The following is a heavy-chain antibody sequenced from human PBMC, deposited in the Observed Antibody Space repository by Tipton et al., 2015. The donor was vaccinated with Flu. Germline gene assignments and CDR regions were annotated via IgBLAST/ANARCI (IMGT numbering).Heavy chain of an antibody. Sequence: QVQLVQSGGGVVQPGRSLRLSCAASGFTFSSYAMHWVRQAPGKGLEWVAVISHDESNKYYADSVKGRFTISRDNSKNTLYLQMNSLRGDDTAMYYCARDPDAYYYDNGDYSFAYWGQGTRVTASS. CDR2: ISHDESNK. D-gene: IGHD3-22*01. V-gene: IGHV3-30*14. J-gene: IGHJ4*02. CDR1: GFTFSSYA. CDR3: ARDPDAYYYDNGDYSFAY.